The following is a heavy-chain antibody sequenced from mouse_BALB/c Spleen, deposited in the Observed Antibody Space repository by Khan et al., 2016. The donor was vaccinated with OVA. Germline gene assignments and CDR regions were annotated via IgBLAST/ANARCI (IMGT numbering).Heavy chain of an antibody. Sequence: VELVESGGGLVKPGGSLKLSCAASGFTFSDYYMYWVRQTPEKRLEWVATISDGGSYTYYPDSVKGRFTISRDNDKNNLYLQMSSLKSEDTAMYYCARGENWSFDYWGQGTTLTVSS. D-gene: IGHD4-1*01. CDR3: ARGENWSFDY. CDR2: ISDGGSYT. V-gene: IGHV5-4*02. CDR1: GFTFSDYY. J-gene: IGHJ2*01.